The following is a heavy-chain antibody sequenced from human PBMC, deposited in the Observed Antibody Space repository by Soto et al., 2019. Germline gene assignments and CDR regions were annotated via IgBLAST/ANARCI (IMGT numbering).Heavy chain of an antibody. CDR1: GYTFTSYG. CDR2: ISAYNGNT. Sequence: ASVKVSCKASGYTFTSYGISWVRQAPGQGLEWMGWISAYNGNTNYAQKLQGRVTMTTDTSTSTAYMELRSLRSDDTAVYYCARGPEPKYCSSTSCDFSYAFDIWGQGTMVTGSS. J-gene: IGHJ3*02. CDR3: ARGPEPKYCSSTSCDFSYAFDI. D-gene: IGHD2-2*01. V-gene: IGHV1-18*01.